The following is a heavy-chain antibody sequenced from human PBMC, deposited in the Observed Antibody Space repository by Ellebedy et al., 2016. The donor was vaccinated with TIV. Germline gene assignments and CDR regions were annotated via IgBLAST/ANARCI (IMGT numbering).Heavy chain of an antibody. V-gene: IGHV3-30*07. D-gene: IGHD2-21*02. J-gene: IGHJ4*02. CDR3: VVTGWRGGTIVPFTY. CDR2: ISYDGSNK. CDR1: GFTFSSYA. Sequence: GESLKISCAASGFTFSSYAMHWVRQAPGKGLEWVAVISYDGSNKYYADSVKGRFTISRDNSKNTVYLQMNSLRVEDTAVYYGVVTGWRGGTIVPFTYWGQGSLVTVSS.